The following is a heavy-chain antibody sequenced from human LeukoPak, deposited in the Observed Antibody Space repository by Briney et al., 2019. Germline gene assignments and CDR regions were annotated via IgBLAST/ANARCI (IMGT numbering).Heavy chain of an antibody. CDR2: IRSKADSYTT. Sequence: PGGSLRLSCVASEFTFSIAWMYWVRQAPGKGLEWLGRIRSKADSYTTAYAASVKGRFIVSRDDSKNTAYLQMNSLKTEDTAVYYCRAAADLNDYWGQGTLVTVSS. CDR3: RAAADLNDY. CDR1: EFTFSIAW. J-gene: IGHJ4*02. V-gene: IGHV3-73*01. D-gene: IGHD6-13*01.